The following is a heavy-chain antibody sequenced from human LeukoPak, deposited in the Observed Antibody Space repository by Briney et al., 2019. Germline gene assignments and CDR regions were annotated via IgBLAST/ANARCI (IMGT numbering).Heavy chain of an antibody. V-gene: IGHV4-39*01. CDR2: TYYRGST. D-gene: IGHD5-18*01. CDR1: GGSVSSSNYY. J-gene: IGHJ4*02. CDR3: VRQGGYSHGSVLGH. Sequence: SETLSLTCTVSGGSVSSSNYYWGWIRQPPGKGLEWIGSTYYRGSTEYNPSLKSRVTISVDTSKNQFSLKLSSVTAADTAVYYCVRQGGYSHGSVLGHWGQGTLVTVPS.